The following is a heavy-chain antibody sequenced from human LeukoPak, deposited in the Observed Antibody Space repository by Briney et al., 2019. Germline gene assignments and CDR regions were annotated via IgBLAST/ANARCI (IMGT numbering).Heavy chain of an antibody. CDR2: ISSSSSTI. CDR1: GFTFSSYS. V-gene: IGHV3-48*01. Sequence: GGSLRLSCAASGFTFSSYSMNWVRQAPGKGLEWVSYISSSSSTIYYADSVKGRFTISRDNAKNSLYLQMNSLRAEDMAVYYCARGYYDFWSGYSYWGQGTLVTVSS. J-gene: IGHJ4*02. CDR3: ARGYYDFWSGYSY. D-gene: IGHD3-3*01.